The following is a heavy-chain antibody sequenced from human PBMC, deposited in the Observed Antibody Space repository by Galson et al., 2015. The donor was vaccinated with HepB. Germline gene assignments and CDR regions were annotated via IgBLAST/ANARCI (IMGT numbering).Heavy chain of an antibody. CDR3: VGGYSYGYVY. CDR2: ISSNGGST. J-gene: IGHJ4*02. D-gene: IGHD5-18*01. CDR1: GFTFGSYA. V-gene: IGHV3-64D*06. Sequence: SLRLSCAASGFTFGSYAMHWVRQAPGKGLEYVSAISSNGGSTYYADSVKGRFTNSRDNSKNTLYLQISSLRAEDTAVYYCVGGYSYGYVYWGQGTLVTVSS.